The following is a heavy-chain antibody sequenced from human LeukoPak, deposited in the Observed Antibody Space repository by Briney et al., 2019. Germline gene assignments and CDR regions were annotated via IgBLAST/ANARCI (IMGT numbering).Heavy chain of an antibody. Sequence: QSSETLSLTCAVYGGSFSGYYWSWIRQPPGKGLEWVSGISGSGGSTYYADSVKGRFTISRDNSKNTLYLQMNSLRAEDTAVYYCAKTRYDFWSGLNWFDPWGQGTLVTASS. J-gene: IGHJ5*02. CDR2: ISGSGGST. D-gene: IGHD3-3*01. CDR3: AKTRYDFWSGLNWFDP. V-gene: IGHV3-23*01. CDR1: GGSFSGYY.